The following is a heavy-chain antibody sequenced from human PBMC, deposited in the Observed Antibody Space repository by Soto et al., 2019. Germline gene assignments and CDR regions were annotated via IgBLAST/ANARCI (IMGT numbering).Heavy chain of an antibody. V-gene: IGHV4-39*01. CDR1: EGNSINISYH. Sequence: SVMMSHRNSVAEGNSINISYHWVIIRQPPGKGLEWIGNIFYSGSTYYNPSLKSRVTISVDTSKNQFSLKLSSVTAADTAVYYCARSSGGSYFDYWGQGTLVTVSS. CDR3: ARSSGGSYFDY. J-gene: IGHJ4*02. D-gene: IGHD2-15*01. CDR2: IFYSGST.